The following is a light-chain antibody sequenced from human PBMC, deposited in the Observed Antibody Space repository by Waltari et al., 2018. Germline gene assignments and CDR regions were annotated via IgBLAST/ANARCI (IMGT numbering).Light chain of an antibody. CDR1: SSNTGAGYD. V-gene: IGLV1-40*01. J-gene: IGLJ1*01. CDR2: ANV. Sequence: QSVLTQPPSVSGAPGQSVTISCTGSSSNTGAGYDVHWYPQFPGTAPRLVLHANVNRPSGVPDRFSGSRSGTSAYLAITGLQAEDEADYFCQSYDSGYVFGTGTKVTVL. CDR3: QSYDSGYV.